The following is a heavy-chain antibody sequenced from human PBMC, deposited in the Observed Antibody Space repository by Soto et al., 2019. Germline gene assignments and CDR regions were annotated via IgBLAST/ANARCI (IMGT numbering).Heavy chain of an antibody. D-gene: IGHD3-9*01. CDR1: GGSISSGGYY. V-gene: IGHV4-31*03. CDR3: ARQYYNKNPNWFDP. CDR2: NYHSGST. J-gene: IGHJ5*02. Sequence: QVQLQESGPGLVKPSQTLSLTCTVSGGSISSGGYYWSWIRQHPGKGLEWIGHNYHSGSTSYNPSLKSRIPMSADTSQNQYSLRLTSVTAADTAVYYCARQYYNKNPNWFDPWGQGTLVTVS.